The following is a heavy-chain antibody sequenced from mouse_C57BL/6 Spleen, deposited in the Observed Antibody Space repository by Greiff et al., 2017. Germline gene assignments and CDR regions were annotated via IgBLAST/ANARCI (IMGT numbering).Heavy chain of an antibody. CDR1: GYAFSSYW. D-gene: IGHD2-4*01. CDR2: IYPGDGDT. J-gene: IGHJ2*01. V-gene: IGHV1-80*01. CDR3: ARDYDYDDLGFDY. Sequence: QVQLQQSGAELVKPGASVKISCKASGYAFSSYWMNWVKQRPGKGLEWIGQIYPGDGDTNYNGKFKGKATLTADKSSSTAYMQLSSLTSEDSAVYFCARDYDYDDLGFDYWGQGTTLTVSS.